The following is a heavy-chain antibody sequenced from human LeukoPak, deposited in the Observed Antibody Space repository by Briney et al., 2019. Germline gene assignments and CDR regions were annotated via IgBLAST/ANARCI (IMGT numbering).Heavy chain of an antibody. CDR2: INHSGST. CDR3: ARGYDGDY. J-gene: IGHJ4*02. CDR1: GGSFSGYY. D-gene: IGHD5-12*01. Sequence: PSETLSLTCAVYGGSFSGYYWSWIRQPPGKGLEWIGEINHSGSTNYNPSLKSRVTISVDTSKNQFSLKLSSVTAADTAVYYCARGYDGDYWGQGTLVTVSS. V-gene: IGHV4-34*01.